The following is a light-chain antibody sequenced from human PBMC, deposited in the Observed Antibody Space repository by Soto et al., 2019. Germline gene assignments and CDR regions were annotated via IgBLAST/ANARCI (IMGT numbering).Light chain of an antibody. V-gene: IGKV1-17*01. J-gene: IGKJ1*01. CDR2: AAS. CDR3: QQYVNWPKT. Sequence: DIQMTQSPSTLSAAVGDRVTITCRASQGIRNDLGWYQQKPGKAPKLLVYAASSLQSGVPGRFSGSGSGTEFTLTISSLQSEDYGVYFCQQYVNWPKTFGHGTKV. CDR1: QGIRND.